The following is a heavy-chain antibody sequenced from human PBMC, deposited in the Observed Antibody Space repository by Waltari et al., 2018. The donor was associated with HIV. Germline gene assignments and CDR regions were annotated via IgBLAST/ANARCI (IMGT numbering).Heavy chain of an antibody. Sequence: EVQLVESGGGLIQPGGSLRLSCAASGFSVSSNYMSWVSQAPGKGCEWVSGIYSGSSTYYRDAVKGRFTSSRDNSKNTLYLQMNSLRAEDTAVYYCARGFGCGGDCYYFDYWGQGTLVTVSS. J-gene: IGHJ4*02. CDR1: GFSVSSNY. CDR3: ARGFGCGGDCYYFDY. V-gene: IGHV3-53*01. D-gene: IGHD2-21*02. CDR2: IYSGSST.